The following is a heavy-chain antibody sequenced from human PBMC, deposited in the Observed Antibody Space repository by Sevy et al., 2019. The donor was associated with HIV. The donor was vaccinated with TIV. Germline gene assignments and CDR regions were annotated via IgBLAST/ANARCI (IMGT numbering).Heavy chain of an antibody. CDR2: VSVRSGST. CDR1: GFTFTNYA. J-gene: IGHJ4*02. D-gene: IGHD2-2*01. Sequence: GGSLRLSCAASGFTFTNYAMSWVRQAPGKGLEWVSGVSVRSGSTYSADSVKGRFTISRDNSKNTLYLHMNSLRAEDTAVYYCAKDQGQLLQYYFHYWGQGTLVTVSS. V-gene: IGHV3-23*01. CDR3: AKDQGQLLQYYFHY.